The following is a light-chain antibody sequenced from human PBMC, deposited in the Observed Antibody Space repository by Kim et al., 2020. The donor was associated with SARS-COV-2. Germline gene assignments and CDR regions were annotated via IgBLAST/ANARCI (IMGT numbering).Light chain of an antibody. CDR3: AAWDDILNGLV. CDR1: IANTGSNT. J-gene: IGLJ2*01. CDR2: SNA. Sequence: GQMFTISCSGSIANTGSNTVNLYQRLPGTAPNLLIYSNALRPSGVPDRFSGSKSGTSASLAISGLQSDNEADYYCAAWDDILNGLVFGGWTKLTVL. V-gene: IGLV1-44*01.